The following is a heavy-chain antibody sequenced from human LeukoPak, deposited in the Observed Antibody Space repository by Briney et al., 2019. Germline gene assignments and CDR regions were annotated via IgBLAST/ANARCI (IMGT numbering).Heavy chain of an antibody. CDR1: GYTFTSYG. CDR2: MNPNSGNT. V-gene: IGHV1-8*03. CDR3: ARVTTDPTFYYYYMDV. J-gene: IGHJ6*03. D-gene: IGHD4-11*01. Sequence: ASVKVSCKASGYTFTSYGISWVRQATGQGLEWMGWMNPNSGNTGYAQKFQGRVTITRNTSISTAYMELSSLRSEDTAVYYCARVTTDPTFYYYYMDVWGKGTTVTVSS.